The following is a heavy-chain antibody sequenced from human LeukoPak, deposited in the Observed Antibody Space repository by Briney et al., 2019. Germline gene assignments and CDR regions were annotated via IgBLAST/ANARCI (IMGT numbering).Heavy chain of an antibody. D-gene: IGHD1-14*01. CDR1: GFTVNCNY. Sequence: GESLKISCAASGFTVNCNYMSWVRQAPGKGLEWVSIIYSGGSTYYADSVKGRFTISRDNSINTLYLQMNSLKDEDTAFYYCARDRVGTGRALLDLWGQGTLVSVSS. CDR3: ARDRVGTGRALLDL. CDR2: IYSGGST. V-gene: IGHV3-53*01. J-gene: IGHJ5*02.